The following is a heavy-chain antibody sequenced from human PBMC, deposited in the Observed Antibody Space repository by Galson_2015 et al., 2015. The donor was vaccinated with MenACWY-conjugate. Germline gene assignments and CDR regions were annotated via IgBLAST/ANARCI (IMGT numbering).Heavy chain of an antibody. D-gene: IGHD6-13*01. CDR3: ARGRGLSSWYRFGMDV. V-gene: IGHV3-74*03. CDR2: INPDGNSK. J-gene: IGHJ6*02. CDR1: GFTFRNYW. Sequence: SLRLSCAASGFTFRNYWMHWVRQVPGKGLVWVSRINPDGNSKTYADSVKGRFTISRDNSKNTLYLQMNSLRAEDTAVYYCARGRGLSSWYRFGMDVWGQGTTVTVSS.